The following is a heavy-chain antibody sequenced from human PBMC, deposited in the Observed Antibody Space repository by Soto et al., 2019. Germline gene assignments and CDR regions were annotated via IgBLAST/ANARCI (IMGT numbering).Heavy chain of an antibody. CDR1: GFSISSGDYY. CDR2: IYYSGST. CDR3: ARGWPADSSGYYY. J-gene: IGHJ4*02. V-gene: IGHV4-30-4*01. Sequence: SETLSLTCTVSGFSISSGDYYWSWIRQPPGKGLEWIGYIYYSGSTYYNPSLKSRVTISVDTSKNQFSLKLSSVTAADTAVYYCARGWPADSSGYYYWGQGTLVTVSS. D-gene: IGHD3-22*01.